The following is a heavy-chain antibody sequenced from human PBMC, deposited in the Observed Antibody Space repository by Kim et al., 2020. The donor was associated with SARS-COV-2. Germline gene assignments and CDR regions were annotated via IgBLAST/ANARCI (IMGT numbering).Heavy chain of an antibody. D-gene: IGHD3-10*01. CDR3: ATGSLGSWYAFDI. J-gene: IGHJ3*02. V-gene: IGHV1-24*01. Sequence: AQKFQGRVTMNEDTSTDTAYMELRSMRSEDTAVYYCATGSLGSWYAFDIWGQGTMVTVSS.